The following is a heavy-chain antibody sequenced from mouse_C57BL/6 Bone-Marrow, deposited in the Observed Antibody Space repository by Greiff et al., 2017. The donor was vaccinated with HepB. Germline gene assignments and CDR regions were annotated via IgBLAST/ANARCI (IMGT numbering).Heavy chain of an antibody. J-gene: IGHJ4*01. D-gene: IGHD2-4*01. V-gene: IGHV3-6*01. Sequence: DVQLQESGPGLVKPSQSLSLTCSVTGYSITSGYYWNWIRQFPGNKLEWMGYISYDGSNNYNPSLKNRISITRETSKNQFFLKLNSVTTEDTATYYGARGGGLRENAMDYWGQGTSVTVSS. CDR3: ARGGGLRENAMDY. CDR2: ISYDGSN. CDR1: GYSITSGYY.